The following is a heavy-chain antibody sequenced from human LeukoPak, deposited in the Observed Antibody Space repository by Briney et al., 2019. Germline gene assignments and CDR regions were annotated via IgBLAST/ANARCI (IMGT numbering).Heavy chain of an antibody. CDR3: ARAPGYDDYFDE. D-gene: IGHD3-3*01. CDR2: INPNGGGT. J-gene: IGHJ4*02. CDR1: GYTFIGSY. V-gene: IGHV1-2*02. Sequence: ASVKVSCKASGYTFIGSYMHWLRQAPGQGLEWMGWINPNGGGTNYAQNFQGRVTMTRDTSISTAYMELSRLRSDDTALYYCARAPGYDDYFDEWGQGTLVTVSS.